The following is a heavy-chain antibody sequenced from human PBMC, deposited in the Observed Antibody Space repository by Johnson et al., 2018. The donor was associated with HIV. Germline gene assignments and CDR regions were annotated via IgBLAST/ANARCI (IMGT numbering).Heavy chain of an antibody. D-gene: IGHD1-7*01. V-gene: IGHV3-15*01. CDR2: IKSKTDGGTS. Sequence: VQLVESGGGLVKPGGSLRLSCAASGFTFSNAWMSWVRQAPGKGLEWVARIKSKTDGGTSDYAAPVKGRFTISRDDSKNTLSLKMNSLKTEDTAVYYCTTDTLLYNWNCVGLVWGQGTMGTVSS. CDR1: GFTFSNAW. J-gene: IGHJ3*01. CDR3: TTDTLLYNWNCVGLV.